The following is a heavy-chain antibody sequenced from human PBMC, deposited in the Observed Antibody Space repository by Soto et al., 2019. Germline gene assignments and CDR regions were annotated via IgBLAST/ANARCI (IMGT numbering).Heavy chain of an antibody. CDR1: GGSISSYY. CDR2: IYYSGST. D-gene: IGHD2-2*02. Sequence: QVQLQESGPGLVKPSETLSLTCTVSGGSISSYYWSWIRQPPGKGLEWIGYIYYSGSTNYNPSLKSRVTISVDTSKNQFSLKLSSVTAADTAVYYCARDLRYCSSTSCYRVWFDPWGQGTLVTVSS. J-gene: IGHJ5*02. CDR3: ARDLRYCSSTSCYRVWFDP. V-gene: IGHV4-59*01.